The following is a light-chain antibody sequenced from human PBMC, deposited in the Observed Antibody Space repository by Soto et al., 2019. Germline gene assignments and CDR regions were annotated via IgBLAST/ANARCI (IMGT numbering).Light chain of an antibody. CDR2: GNS. V-gene: IGLV1-40*01. J-gene: IGLJ3*02. Sequence: QSVLTQPPSVSGAPGQRVTISCTGSSSNIGACYDVHWYQQLPGTAPKLLIYGNSNRPSGVPDRFSGSKSGTSASLAITGLQAEDGADYYCQSYDSSLSGSVFGGGTKLTVL. CDR3: QSYDSSLSGSV. CDR1: SSNIGACYD.